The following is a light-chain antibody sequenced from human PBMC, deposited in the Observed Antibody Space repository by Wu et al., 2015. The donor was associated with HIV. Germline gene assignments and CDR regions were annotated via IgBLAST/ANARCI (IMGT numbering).Light chain of an antibody. CDR2: KAS. CDR1: QSINSW. CDR3: QQYNSYPT. V-gene: IGKV1-5*03. J-gene: IGKJ1*01. Sequence: IQMTQSPSTLSASVGDRVIITCRASQSINSWLAWYQQKPGKAPNLLIYKASSLKSGVPSRFIGSGSGTEFTLTISGLQPDDFATYYCQQYNSYPTFGQGTKVEIK.